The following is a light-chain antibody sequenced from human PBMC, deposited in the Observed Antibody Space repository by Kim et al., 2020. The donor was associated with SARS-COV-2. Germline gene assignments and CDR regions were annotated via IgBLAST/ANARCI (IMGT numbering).Light chain of an antibody. V-gene: IGKV1-5*03. CDR1: QSVNTW. Sequence: DIQMTQSPSTLSASVGDRVTITCRASQSVNTWLAWYQQKSGKAPKLLIYRASNLESGVPSRFSRSGSGTQFTLTINSLQPDDFATYYCQQYYIYWTFGQGTKVDIK. J-gene: IGKJ1*01. CDR2: RAS. CDR3: QQYYIYWT.